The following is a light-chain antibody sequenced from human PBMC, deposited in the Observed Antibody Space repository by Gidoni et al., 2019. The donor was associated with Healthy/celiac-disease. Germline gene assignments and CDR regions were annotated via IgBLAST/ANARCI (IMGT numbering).Light chain of an antibody. CDR1: QSLLHSNGYNY. V-gene: IGKV2-28*01. CDR3: MPALQTPRT. Sequence: DIAMTQSPLRLPVPPGEPASIACRSSQSLLHSNGYNYLDWYLQKPGPSPQLLIYLCSNRASGVPDRFSGRGFCTDFPLKLRRVEAEDVGVYYCMPALQTPRTFGQGTKVEIK. J-gene: IGKJ1*01. CDR2: LCS.